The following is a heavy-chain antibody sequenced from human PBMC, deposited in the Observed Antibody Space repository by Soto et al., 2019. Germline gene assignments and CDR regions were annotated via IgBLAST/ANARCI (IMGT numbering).Heavy chain of an antibody. CDR2: IIPIFGTP. CDR1: GGIFSTYA. Sequence: QVQLVQSGAEVKKPGSSVKVSCKASGGIFSTYAISCLRQAPGQGLEWMAGIIPIFGTPNYAKRLQGRVTITADESRSKAYMELSRLRSEETAVYYCARDRDDYGSGNYYNRIDFWGQGTLVTVSS. D-gene: IGHD3-10*01. V-gene: IGHV1-69*01. J-gene: IGHJ4*02. CDR3: ARDRDDYGSGNYYNRIDF.